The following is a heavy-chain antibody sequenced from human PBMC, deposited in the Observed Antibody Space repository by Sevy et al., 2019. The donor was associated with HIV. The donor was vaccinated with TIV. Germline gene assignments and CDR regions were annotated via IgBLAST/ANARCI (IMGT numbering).Heavy chain of an antibody. CDR2: ISYDGSNK. V-gene: IGHV3-30-3*01. Sequence: GGSLRLSCAASGFTFSSYAMHWVRQAPGKGLEWVAVISYDGSNKYYADSVKGRFTISRDKSKDTLYLQMNSLRAEDTAVYYCARDKGHTYYYDSSGYYVYYYYGMDVWGQGTTVTVSS. CDR3: ARDKGHTYYYDSSGYYVYYYYGMDV. CDR1: GFTFSSYA. D-gene: IGHD3-22*01. J-gene: IGHJ6*02.